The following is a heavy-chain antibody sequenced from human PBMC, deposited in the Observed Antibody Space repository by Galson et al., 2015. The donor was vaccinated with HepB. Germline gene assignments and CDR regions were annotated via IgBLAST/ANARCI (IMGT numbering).Heavy chain of an antibody. V-gene: IGHV1-18*01. D-gene: IGHD3-16*02. J-gene: IGHJ6*04. Sequence: SVKVSCKASGYTFTSYGISWVRQAPGQGLEWMGWISAYNGNTNYAQKLQGRVTMTTDTSTSTAYMELRSLRSDDTAVYYCARDRYYDYIWGSYRAGPDVWGKGTTVTVSS. CDR2: ISAYNGNT. CDR3: ARDRYYDYIWGSYRAGPDV. CDR1: GYTFTSYG.